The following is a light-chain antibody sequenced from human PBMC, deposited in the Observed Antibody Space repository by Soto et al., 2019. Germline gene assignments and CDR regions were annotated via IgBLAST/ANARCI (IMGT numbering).Light chain of an antibody. CDR1: QSISSW. Sequence: DIQMTQSPSTLSASVGDRVTITYRASQSISSWLAWYQHKPGKAPNLLIYKASSLESGVPSRFSGSGSGTEFTLTISSLQPDDFATYYCQQYYSYPRTFGQGTKVEIK. CDR3: QQYYSYPRT. CDR2: KAS. J-gene: IGKJ1*01. V-gene: IGKV1-5*03.